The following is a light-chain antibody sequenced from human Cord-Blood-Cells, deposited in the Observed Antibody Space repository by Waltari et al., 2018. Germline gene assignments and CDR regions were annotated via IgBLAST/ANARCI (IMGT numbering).Light chain of an antibody. J-gene: IGLJ3*02. Sequence: QAVVTQEPSLTVSPGGTVTLTCGSSPGAVTSGHSPYWFQQKPGQAPRTLIYDTSNKHSWTPARFSGSLLGGKAALTLSGAQPEDEAEYYCLLSYSGARGVFGGGTKLTVL. V-gene: IGLV7-46*01. CDR3: LLSYSGARGV. CDR2: DTS. CDR1: PGAVTSGHS.